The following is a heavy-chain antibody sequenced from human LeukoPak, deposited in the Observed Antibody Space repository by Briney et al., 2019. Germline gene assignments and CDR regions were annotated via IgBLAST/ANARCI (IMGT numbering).Heavy chain of an antibody. Sequence: GGSLRLSCPASGFTFSRYWMHWVRQAPAKGLVWVSRINSDGSSTSYADFVKGRFTISRDHAKNTLYPQVNRLNADDTAVYYRSRVDVAGTRTPPGYWGQGILVTVSS. J-gene: IGHJ4*02. CDR2: INSDGSST. D-gene: IGHD6-19*01. V-gene: IGHV3-74*01. CDR1: GFTFSRYW. CDR3: SRVDVAGTRTPPGY.